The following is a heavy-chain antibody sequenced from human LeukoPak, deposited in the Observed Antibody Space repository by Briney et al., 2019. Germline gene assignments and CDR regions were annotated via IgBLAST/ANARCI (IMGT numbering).Heavy chain of an antibody. CDR1: GFTFDDYA. Sequence: SGRSLRLSCAASGFTFDDYAMHWVRQAPGKGLEWVSGIGWNSGSIGYADSVKGRFTISRDNAKNSLYLQMNSLRAEDMALYYCVKGQGYTFSPYYFNYWGQGTLVTVSS. CDR2: IGWNSGSI. V-gene: IGHV3-9*03. J-gene: IGHJ4*02. CDR3: VKGQGYTFSPYYFNY. D-gene: IGHD6-13*01.